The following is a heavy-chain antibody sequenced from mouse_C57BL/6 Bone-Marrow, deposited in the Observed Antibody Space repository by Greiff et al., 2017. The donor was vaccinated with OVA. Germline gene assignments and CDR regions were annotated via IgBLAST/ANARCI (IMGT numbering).Heavy chain of an antibody. CDR3: TTLILRVVYWYFDV. D-gene: IGHD1-1*01. Sequence: EVKLQQSGAELVRPGASVKLSCTASGFNIKDYYMHWVKQRPEQGLEWIGRIDPEDGDTEYAPKFQGKATMTADTSSNTAYLQLSSLTSEDTAVYYCTTLILRVVYWYFDVWGTGTTVTVSS. J-gene: IGHJ1*03. CDR2: IDPEDGDT. V-gene: IGHV14-1*01. CDR1: GFNIKDYY.